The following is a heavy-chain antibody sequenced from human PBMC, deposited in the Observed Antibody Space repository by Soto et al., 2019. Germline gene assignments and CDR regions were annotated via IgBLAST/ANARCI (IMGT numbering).Heavy chain of an antibody. J-gene: IGHJ6*02. D-gene: IGHD6-6*01. CDR3: ASDPPNHKPQLVYGMDV. V-gene: IGHV3-23*01. CDR2: ISASGGST. Sequence: GGSLRLSCAASGFTFSSYTMNWVRQAPGKGLEWVSPISASGGSTYYADSVKGRFTISRDNSKNTLYLQMNSLRAEDTGVYYCASDPPNHKPQLVYGMDVWGQGTAVTVSS. CDR1: GFTFSSYT.